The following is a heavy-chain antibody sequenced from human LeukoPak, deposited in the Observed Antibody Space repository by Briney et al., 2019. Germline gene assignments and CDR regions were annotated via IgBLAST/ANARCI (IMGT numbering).Heavy chain of an antibody. D-gene: IGHD6-6*01. J-gene: IGHJ2*01. CDR1: GGSISTYY. CDR3: ARAGPSPQYSSSSYNWYFDL. CDR2: ISYSGST. V-gene: IGHV4-59*01. Sequence: SETLSPTCTVSGGSISTYYWSWTRQPPGKGLEWIGYISYSGSTNYNPSLKSRVTISVDTSKNQFSLKLSSVTAADTAVYYCARAGPSPQYSSSSYNWYFDLWGRGTLVTVSS.